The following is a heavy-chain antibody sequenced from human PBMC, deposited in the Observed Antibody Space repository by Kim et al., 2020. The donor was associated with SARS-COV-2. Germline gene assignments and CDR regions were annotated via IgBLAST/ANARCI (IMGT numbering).Heavy chain of an antibody. Sequence: SETLSLTCSVSGGSISRGSYYWSWIRQHPGTGLEWLGYIHHSGSTYDNPSLKSQVVISVDTSKNQFSLRLSSVTAADTAMYYCARVPTGSYGGYFDYWG. D-gene: IGHD3-10*01. CDR2: IHHSGST. V-gene: IGHV4-31*01. J-gene: IGHJ4*01. CDR1: GGSISRGSYY. CDR3: ARVPTGSYGGYFDY.